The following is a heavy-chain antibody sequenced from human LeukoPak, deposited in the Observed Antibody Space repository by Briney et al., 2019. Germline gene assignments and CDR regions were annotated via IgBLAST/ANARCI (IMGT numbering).Heavy chain of an antibody. CDR2: ISWNSGSI. D-gene: IGHD3-22*01. CDR1: GFTFDDYA. Sequence: GGSLRLSCAASGFTFDDYAMHWVRQAPGKGLEWVSGISWNSGSIGYADSVKGRFTISRDNAKNSLYLQMNSLRAEDTALYHCARRGYYYDSSGYYYYFDYWGQGTLVTVSS. CDR3: ARRGYYYDSSGYYYYFDY. J-gene: IGHJ4*02. V-gene: IGHV3-9*01.